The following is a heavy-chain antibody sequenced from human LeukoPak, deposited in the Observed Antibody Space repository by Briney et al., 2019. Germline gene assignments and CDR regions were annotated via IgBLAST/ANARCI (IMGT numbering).Heavy chain of an antibody. V-gene: IGHV4-59*01. CDR1: GGSISSYY. D-gene: IGHD3-3*01. Sequence: PSETLSLTRTVSGGSISSYYWSWIRQPPGKGLEWIGYIYYSGSTNYNPSLKSRVTISVDTSKNQFSLKLSSVTAADTAVYYCARFGNYDFWSGYIDYWGQGTLVTVSS. CDR2: IYYSGST. CDR3: ARFGNYDFWSGYIDY. J-gene: IGHJ4*02.